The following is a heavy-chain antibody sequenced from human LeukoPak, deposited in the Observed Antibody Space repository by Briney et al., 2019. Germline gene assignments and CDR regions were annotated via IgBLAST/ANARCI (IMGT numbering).Heavy chain of an antibody. J-gene: IGHJ6*02. CDR3: ARVGSYYYYGMDV. CDR2: IYYSGST. CDR1: GGSISSYY. Sequence: TSETLSLTCTVSGGSISSYYWSWIRQPPGKGLEWIGYIYYSGSTNYNPSLKSRVTISVDTSKNQFSLKLSSVTAADTAVYYCARVGSYYYYGMDVWGQGTTVTVSS. V-gene: IGHV4-59*08.